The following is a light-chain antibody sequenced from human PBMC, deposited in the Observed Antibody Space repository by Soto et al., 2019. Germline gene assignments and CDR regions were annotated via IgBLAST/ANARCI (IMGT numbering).Light chain of an antibody. CDR1: QDIRNY. CDR2: DAS. V-gene: IGKV1-33*01. Sequence: DIQMTQSPSSLSASVGDRVTITCQASQDIRNYLNWYQQKPGKAPKLLIYDASNLETGVPSRFSGSGSGTDFTFTISSLQPEDIATYYCPRYANLPPFTFGPGTKVDIK. J-gene: IGKJ3*01. CDR3: PRYANLPPFT.